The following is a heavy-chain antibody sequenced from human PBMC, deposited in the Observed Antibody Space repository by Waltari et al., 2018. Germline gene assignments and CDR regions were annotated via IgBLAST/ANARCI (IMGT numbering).Heavy chain of an antibody. J-gene: IGHJ5*02. CDR2: INPRGGRT. D-gene: IGHD1-26*01. CDR1: GYTFTSYY. Sequence: QVQLVQSGAEVKKPGASVKVSCKASGYTFTSYYMHWVRQAPGQGVGWKGKINPRGGRTSYAQKFQGRVTMTRDTSTSTVYMELSSLRSEDTAVYYCARVPYSGSYWGANWFDPWGQGTLVTVSS. V-gene: IGHV1-46*01. CDR3: ARVPYSGSYWGANWFDP.